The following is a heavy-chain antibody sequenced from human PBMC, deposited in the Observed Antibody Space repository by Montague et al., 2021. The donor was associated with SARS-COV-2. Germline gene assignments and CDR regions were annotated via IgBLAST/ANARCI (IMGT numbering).Heavy chain of an antibody. CDR2: THYNGTT. V-gene: IGHV4-59*12. Sequence: SETLSLTCTASSGSLSGYYWNWIRQPPGKGLEWIGFTHYNGTTKYNPSLKSRLNMSLDTSKNQFSLTLNPVTAADTAIYYCARGTAYDHVYYWGQGAPVTVAS. J-gene: IGHJ4*02. D-gene: IGHD2-8*02. CDR1: SGSLSGYY. CDR3: ARGTAYDHVYY.